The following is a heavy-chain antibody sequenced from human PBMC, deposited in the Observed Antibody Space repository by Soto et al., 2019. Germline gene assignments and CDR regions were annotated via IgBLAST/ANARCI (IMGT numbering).Heavy chain of an antibody. J-gene: IGHJ4*02. CDR2: VNAYNGNT. Sequence: ASVKVSCKASGYTFTSYGISWVRQAPGQGLEWMGWVNAYNGNTNYAQKFQGRVTMTTDTSTSTAYMEPRSLRSDDTAVYYCAREAVSGRTGFDYWGQGTLVTV. CDR1: GYTFTSYG. CDR3: AREAVSGRTGFDY. D-gene: IGHD6-19*01. V-gene: IGHV1-18*01.